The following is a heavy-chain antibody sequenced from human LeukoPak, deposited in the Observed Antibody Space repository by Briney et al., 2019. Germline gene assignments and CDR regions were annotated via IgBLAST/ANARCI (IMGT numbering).Heavy chain of an antibody. D-gene: IGHD2-2*01. CDR2: IRSKANGYAT. J-gene: IGHJ4*02. CDR1: GFTFSGSA. V-gene: IGHV3-73*01. Sequence: GGSLKLSCVASGFTFSGSAMHWVRQASGKGLEWVGRIRSKANGYATAYAASVKGRFTISRDDSKNTAYLQMNSLKTEDTAVYYCTRGYQLPGFDYWGQGTLVTVSS. CDR3: TRGYQLPGFDY.